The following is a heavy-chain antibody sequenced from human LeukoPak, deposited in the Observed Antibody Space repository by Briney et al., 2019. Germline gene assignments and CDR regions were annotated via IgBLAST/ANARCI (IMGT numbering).Heavy chain of an antibody. CDR3: ARQVRGIGWFLDY. J-gene: IGHJ4*02. V-gene: IGHV4-4*09. CDR2: IHTSGTS. D-gene: IGHD6-19*01. Sequence: SETLSLTCTVSGFSINNHFWCWIRQAPGGGLEWIGYIHTSGTSHHNPSLKSRDTMSVDTSKNEISLKLSSVTAADTAVYYCARQVRGIGWFLDYWGQGTLVTVSS. CDR1: GFSINNHF.